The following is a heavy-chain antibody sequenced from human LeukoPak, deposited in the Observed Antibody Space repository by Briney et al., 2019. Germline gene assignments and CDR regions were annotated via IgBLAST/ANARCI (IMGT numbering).Heavy chain of an antibody. J-gene: IGHJ4*02. D-gene: IGHD2-8*02. Sequence: SETLSLTCAVYGGSFSGYYWNWIRQPPGKGLEWIGEINHSVSTNYKSSLKSRVTISVHPSKTQFSMKLYSVTAADTAVYFCARGSGRRYFDYWGQGTLLTVSS. V-gene: IGHV4-34*01. CDR1: GGSFSGYY. CDR2: INHSVST. CDR3: ARGSGRRYFDY.